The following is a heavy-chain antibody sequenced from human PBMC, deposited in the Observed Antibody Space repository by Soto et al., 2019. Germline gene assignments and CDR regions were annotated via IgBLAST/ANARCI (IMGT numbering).Heavy chain of an antibody. J-gene: IGHJ4*02. D-gene: IGHD6-19*01. CDR3: ARMEYSSGWRY. CDR1: GYTFTSYA. CDR2: INAGNGNR. V-gene: IGHV1-3*01. Sequence: ASVKVSCKASGYTFTSYAMHWVRQAPGQRLEWMGWINAGNGNRKYSQKFQGRVTITRDTSASTAYMELSSLRSEDTAVDYCARMEYSSGWRYWGQGTLVTVSS.